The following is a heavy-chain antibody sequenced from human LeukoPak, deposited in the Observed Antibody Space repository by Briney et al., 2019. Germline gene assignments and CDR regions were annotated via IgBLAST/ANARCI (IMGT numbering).Heavy chain of an antibody. D-gene: IGHD6-19*01. CDR3: VRGSGWFFGF. J-gene: IGHJ4*02. CDR2: IDQHGRDK. V-gene: IGHV3-7*01. Sequence: GGSLRLSCAASASTFSGNWMHWVRQAPGKGLEWVASIDQHGRDKYFLDSVKGRFTISRDNSKSSLYLQMDSLRAEDTAVYYCVRGSGWFFGFWGQGSLVTVSS. CDR1: ASTFSGNW.